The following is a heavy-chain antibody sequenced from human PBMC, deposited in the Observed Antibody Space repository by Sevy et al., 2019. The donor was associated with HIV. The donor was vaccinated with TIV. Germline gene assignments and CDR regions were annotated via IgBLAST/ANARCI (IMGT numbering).Heavy chain of an antibody. D-gene: IGHD4-17*01. V-gene: IGHV4-38-2*02. Sequence: SETLSLTCAVSGYSISSGYYWGWIRQPPGKGLEWIGSIYHSGSTYYNPSLKSRVTISVDTSKNQFSLKLSSVTAADTAVYYCARDRSTVTGDAFDIWGQGTMVTVSS. J-gene: IGHJ3*02. CDR2: IYHSGST. CDR1: GYSISSGYY. CDR3: ARDRSTVTGDAFDI.